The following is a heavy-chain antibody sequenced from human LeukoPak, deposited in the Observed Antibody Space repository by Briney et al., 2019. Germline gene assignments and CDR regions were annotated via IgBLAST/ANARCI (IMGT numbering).Heavy chain of an antibody. D-gene: IGHD3-3*01. CDR3: ARGPLSIFGVLDAFDI. CDR2: MNPNKGNT. Sequence: GASVKVSCKTSGYTFISYDVHLVRQASGQGLEWMGWMNPNKGNTGYGHKFQGRVTITRDTSISTVYMELNSLRSEDTAVYYSARGPLSIFGVLDAFDIWGQGTLVTVSS. J-gene: IGHJ3*02. CDR1: GYTFISYD. V-gene: IGHV1-8*03.